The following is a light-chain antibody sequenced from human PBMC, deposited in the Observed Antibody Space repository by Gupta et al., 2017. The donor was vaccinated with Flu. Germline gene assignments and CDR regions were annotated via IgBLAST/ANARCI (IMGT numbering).Light chain of an antibody. CDR2: RNH. V-gene: IGLV1-40*01. J-gene: IGLJ2*01. CDR1: SSNIGAGYD. Sequence: QSVLTQPPSVSGAPGQRVTISCTGTSSNIGAGYDVHWYQQFPGTAPNLLIYRNHNRPSGVPDRFSGSKSTTSASLVINGLQAEDEAEYYCQSFDSSLSGYWIFGGGTKVTVL. CDR3: QSFDSSLSGYWI.